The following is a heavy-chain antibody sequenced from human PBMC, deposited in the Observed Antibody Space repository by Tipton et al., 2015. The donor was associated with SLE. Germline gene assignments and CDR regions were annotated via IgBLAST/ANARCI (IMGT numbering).Heavy chain of an antibody. D-gene: IGHD2-2*01. CDR3: VVCSPSSCAYFDY. V-gene: IGHV4-4*07. J-gene: IGHJ4*02. CDR1: GGSISFDY. CDR2: IYTGGNT. Sequence: TLSLTCTVSGGSISFDYWSWIRQSAGRGLEWIGRIYTGGNTKYNPSLESRVTLSADASKAQFSLKLTSVTAADTAVYYCVVCSPSSCAYFDYWGQGRLVTVSS.